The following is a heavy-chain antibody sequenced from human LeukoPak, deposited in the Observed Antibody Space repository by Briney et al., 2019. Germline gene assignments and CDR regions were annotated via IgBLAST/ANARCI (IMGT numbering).Heavy chain of an antibody. Sequence: ASVKVSCKASGYTFTSHYVHWVRQAPGRGLEWMGVINPDGGSTRYAQKFQGRVTMTRDTSTSTVYMELSSLRSDDTAVYYCARAAIAAERPLHWGQGTLVTVSS. J-gene: IGHJ4*02. V-gene: IGHV1-46*01. CDR1: GYTFTSHY. D-gene: IGHD6-13*01. CDR2: INPDGGST. CDR3: ARAAIAAERPLH.